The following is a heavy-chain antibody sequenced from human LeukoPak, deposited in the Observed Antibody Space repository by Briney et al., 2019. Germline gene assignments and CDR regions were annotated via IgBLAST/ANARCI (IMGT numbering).Heavy chain of an antibody. CDR3: AKEGIARNYDTLTGYYYFDY. CDR1: GFTFSSYA. J-gene: IGHJ4*02. CDR2: ISGSGGST. V-gene: IGHV3-23*01. Sequence: GGSLRLSCAASGFTFSSYAMSWVRQAPGKGLEWVSAISGSGGSTYYADSVKGRFTISRDNSKNTLYLQMNSLRAEDTAVYYCAKEGIARNYDTLTGYYYFDYWGQGTLVTVSS. D-gene: IGHD3-9*01.